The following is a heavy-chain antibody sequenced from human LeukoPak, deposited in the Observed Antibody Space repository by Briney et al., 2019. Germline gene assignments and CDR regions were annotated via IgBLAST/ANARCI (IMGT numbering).Heavy chain of an antibody. D-gene: IGHD6-25*01. V-gene: IGHV3-23*01. CDR1: GFTFSSYG. CDR3: AKVPGIAATYYYFGY. Sequence: GGSLRLSCAASGFTFSSYGMSWVRQAPGKGLEWVSGISGSGGSTYYADSVKGRFTISRDNSKNTLYLQMNSLRAEDTAVYYCAKVPGIAATYYYFGYWGQGTLVTVSS. J-gene: IGHJ4*02. CDR2: ISGSGGST.